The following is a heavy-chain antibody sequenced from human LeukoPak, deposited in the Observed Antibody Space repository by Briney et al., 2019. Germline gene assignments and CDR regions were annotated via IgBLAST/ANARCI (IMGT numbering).Heavy chain of an antibody. CDR1: RFSFSAYP. J-gene: IGHJ4*02. CDR2: ISASGDVT. V-gene: IGHV3-23*01. CDR3: ARADSPHDSSGHFDY. Sequence: GGSLRLSCAASRFSFSAYPMGWVRRAPGKGLEWVSGISASGDVTFHADPVKGRFTISRDNSKNTLYLQMNSLRAEDTAVYYCARADSPHDSSGHFDYWGQGTPVTVSS. D-gene: IGHD3-22*01.